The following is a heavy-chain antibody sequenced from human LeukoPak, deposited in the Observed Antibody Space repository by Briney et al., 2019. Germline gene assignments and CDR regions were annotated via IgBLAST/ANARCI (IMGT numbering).Heavy chain of an antibody. V-gene: IGHV3-23*01. D-gene: IGHD2-15*01. J-gene: IGHJ4*02. Sequence: GGSLRLSCAASGFTFSTYAMSRVRQAPGKGLEWVSAISGSGVTTYYADSVKGRFTISRDNSKNTLYLQMNSLRAEDTAVYFCANYYCSGGTCSHFDYWGQGSQVTVSS. CDR1: GFTFSTYA. CDR3: ANYYCSGGTCSHFDY. CDR2: ISGSGVTT.